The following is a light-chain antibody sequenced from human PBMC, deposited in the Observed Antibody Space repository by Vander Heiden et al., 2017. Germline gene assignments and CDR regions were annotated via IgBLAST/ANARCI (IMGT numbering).Light chain of an antibody. Sequence: DIQMTQSPSTLSASVGDRVTITCRSTQGLSSWLDWYQQKPGKAPKLLIYEASSLESGVPSRFSGSGSGTEFTLTISRLQADDIATYYCQQYKSFAWTFGQGTKVEIK. J-gene: IGKJ1*01. CDR2: EAS. CDR3: QQYKSFAWT. V-gene: IGKV1-5*03. CDR1: QGLSSW.